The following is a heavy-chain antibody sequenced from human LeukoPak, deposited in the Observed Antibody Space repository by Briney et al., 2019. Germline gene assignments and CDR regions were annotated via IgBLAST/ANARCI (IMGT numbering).Heavy chain of an antibody. V-gene: IGHV3-74*01. CDR3: ARPYSSGYYSEYFQH. CDR2: INSDGSST. CDR1: GFTFSSYW. D-gene: IGHD3-22*01. Sequence: GSLRLSCAAFGFTFSSYWMHWVRQAPGKGLVWVSRINSDGSSTSYADSVKGRFTISRDNAKNTLYLQMNSLRAEDTAVYYCARPYSSGYYSEYFQHWGQGTLVTVSS. J-gene: IGHJ1*01.